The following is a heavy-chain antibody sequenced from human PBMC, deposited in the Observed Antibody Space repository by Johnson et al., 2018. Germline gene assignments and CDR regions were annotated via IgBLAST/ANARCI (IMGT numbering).Heavy chain of an antibody. J-gene: IGHJ3*02. CDR3: AKAHTAAAGTGSWGALDS. CDR2: ISYDGSNK. D-gene: IGHD6-13*01. Sequence: QVQLQESGGGVVQPGRSLRLSCAASGFTFSSYGMHWVRQAPGKGLEWVAVISYDGSNKYSADSVKGRFTISRDNSKNPLYLQMNSLRAEDTAVYYWAKAHTAAAGTGSWGALDSWGQGTMVTV. V-gene: IGHV3-30*18. CDR1: GFTFSSYG.